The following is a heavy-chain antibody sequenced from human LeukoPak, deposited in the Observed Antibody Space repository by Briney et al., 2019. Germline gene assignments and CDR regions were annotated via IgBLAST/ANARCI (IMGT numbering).Heavy chain of an antibody. D-gene: IGHD3-3*01. CDR1: GFTFSSYS. V-gene: IGHV3-48*01. CDR2: ISSSSSTI. Sequence: GGSLRLSCAASGFTFSSYSMNWVRQAPGKGLEWVSCISSSSSTIYYADSVKGRFTISRDNAKNSLYLQMNSLRAEDTAVYYCASASGRTYWGQGTLVTVSS. CDR3: ASASGRTY. J-gene: IGHJ4*02.